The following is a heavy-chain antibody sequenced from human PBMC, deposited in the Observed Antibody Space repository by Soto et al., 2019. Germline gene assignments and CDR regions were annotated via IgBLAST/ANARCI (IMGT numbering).Heavy chain of an antibody. CDR3: ARQRDGYKY. D-gene: IGHD5-12*01. CDR2: IYYSGST. Sequence: PSETLSLTWTVAGGSIISISYCWGWIRQPPGKGLEWIGSIYYSGSTYYNPSLKSRVTISVDTSKNQFSLKLSSVTAADTAVYYCARQRDGYKYWGQGTLVTVSS. CDR1: GGSIISISYC. J-gene: IGHJ4*02. V-gene: IGHV4-39*01.